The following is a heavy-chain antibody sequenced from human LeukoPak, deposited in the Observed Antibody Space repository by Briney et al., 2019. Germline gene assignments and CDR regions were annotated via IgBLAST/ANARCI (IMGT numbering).Heavy chain of an antibody. V-gene: IGHV3-30*02. CDR2: IRFDGTNN. Sequence: GGTLRLSCAASGFTFSSYGMSWVRQAPGKGLEWVASIRFDGTNNNYADSVKGRFTISRDNSRNTLYLQMNSLRPEDTALYYCAKEWYVGSPPDHWGQGTQVTVSS. CDR3: AKEWYVGSPPDH. J-gene: IGHJ4*02. CDR1: GFTFSSYG. D-gene: IGHD3-10*01.